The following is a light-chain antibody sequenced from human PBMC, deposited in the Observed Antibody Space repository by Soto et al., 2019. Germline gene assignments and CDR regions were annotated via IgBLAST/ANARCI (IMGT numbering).Light chain of an antibody. V-gene: IGKV1-5*03. CDR2: KES. Sequence: DIQMTQSPSTLSASVGDRATITCRASQSISSWLAWYQQKPGKCPKLLIYKESSLESGVPSRFSGSGSGTDFTLTISSLQPEDFATYSCLQDYNSWTFGQGTQVDIK. CDR1: QSISSW. J-gene: IGKJ1*01. CDR3: LQDYNSWT.